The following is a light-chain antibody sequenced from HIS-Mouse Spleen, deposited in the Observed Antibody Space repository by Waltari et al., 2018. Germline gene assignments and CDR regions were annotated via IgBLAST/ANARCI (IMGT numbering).Light chain of an antibody. J-gene: IGLJ2*01. Sequence: SYELTQPPSVSVSPGQTARITCPGDALPKQYSYWYQQKSGQAPVLVLYEDSKRPSGIPERFSGSSSGTMATLTISGAQVEDEADYYCYSTDSSGNHRVFGGGTKLTVL. CDR1: ALPKQY. V-gene: IGLV3-10*01. CDR3: YSTDSSGNHRV. CDR2: EDS.